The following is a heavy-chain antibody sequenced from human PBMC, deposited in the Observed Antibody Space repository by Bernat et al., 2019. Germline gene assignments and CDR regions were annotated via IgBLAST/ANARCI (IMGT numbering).Heavy chain of an antibody. J-gene: IGHJ4*02. Sequence: QVQLVESGGGVVQPGRSPRLSCAASGFTFSSYAMHWVRQAPGKGLEWVAVISYDGSNKYYADSVKGRFTIPRDNSKNTLYRQMNSLRAEDTAVYYCARDRTRRQYYDILTGKDYWGQGTLVTVSS. CDR1: GFTFSSYA. CDR3: ARDRTRRQYYDILTGKDY. D-gene: IGHD3-9*01. V-gene: IGHV3-30-3*01. CDR2: ISYDGSNK.